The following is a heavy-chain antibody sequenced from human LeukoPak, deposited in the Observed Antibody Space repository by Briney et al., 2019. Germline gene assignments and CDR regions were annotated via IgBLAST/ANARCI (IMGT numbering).Heavy chain of an antibody. V-gene: IGHV1-2*02. D-gene: IGHD4-17*01. CDR1: GYTFSDYY. CDR2: INPNSGGT. Sequence: ASVKVSCKASGYTFSDYYMHWVRQAPGQGLEWMGWINPNSGGTNYAQKFQGRVTMTRDTSISTAYMELSRLRSDDTAVCYCASPATVTTAYGAFDIWGQGTMVTVSS. CDR3: ASPATVTTAYGAFDI. J-gene: IGHJ3*02.